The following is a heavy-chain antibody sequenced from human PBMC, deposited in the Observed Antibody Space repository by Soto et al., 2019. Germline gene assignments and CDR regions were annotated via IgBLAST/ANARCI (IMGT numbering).Heavy chain of an antibody. CDR1: GFTFITSA. CDR2: ITISGHNT. Sequence: GWSLRLSCAFSGFTFITSALSWVRQAPGKGLEWVSAITISGHNTYYADSVQGRFTISRDNSKNTLYLQMNSLRAEDTAVYYCAKERLGYFDYWGQGTLVTVS. V-gene: IGHV3-23*01. J-gene: IGHJ4*02. CDR3: AKERLGYFDY. D-gene: IGHD1-26*01.